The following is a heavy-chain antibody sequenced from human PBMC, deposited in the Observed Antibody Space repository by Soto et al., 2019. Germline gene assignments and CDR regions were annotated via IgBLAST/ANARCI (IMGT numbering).Heavy chain of an antibody. D-gene: IGHD3-3*01. CDR2: IKSKTDGGTT. CDR3: TTEGRITIFGVVASTDAFDI. J-gene: IGHJ3*02. CDR1: GFTFSNAW. Sequence: GASLRLSCAASGFTFSNAWMSWVRQAPGKGLEGVGGIKSKTDGGTTDYAAPVKGRFTISRGDSKNKLYLQMNSLKPEDTAVYYCTTEGRITIFGVVASTDAFDIWGQGTMVTVS. V-gene: IGHV3-15*01.